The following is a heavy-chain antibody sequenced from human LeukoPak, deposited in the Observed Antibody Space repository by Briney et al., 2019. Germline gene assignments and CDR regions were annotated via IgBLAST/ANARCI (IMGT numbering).Heavy chain of an antibody. CDR3: ARQNPAVGGQGLDY. CDR2: IFYTGST. D-gene: IGHD6-13*01. V-gene: IGHV4-59*08. Sequence: SETLSLTCTVSGGFISGHYWSWIRQPPGKGLEWIGYIFYTGSTDYNSSLRSRITMSVDTSKNQFSLRLTSVTAADTAVYYCARQNPAVGGQGLDYWGQGILVTVFS. CDR1: GGFISGHY. J-gene: IGHJ4*02.